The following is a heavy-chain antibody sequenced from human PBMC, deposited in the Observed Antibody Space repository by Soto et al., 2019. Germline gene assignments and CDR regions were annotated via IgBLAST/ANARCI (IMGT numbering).Heavy chain of an antibody. CDR2: ISYDGSNK. J-gene: IGHJ4*02. CDR1: GFTFNTYA. D-gene: IGHD5-12*01. V-gene: IGHV3-30*04. Sequence: VGSLRLSCSASGFTFNTYAMHWVRQAPGKGLEWVAVISYDGSNKHYADSVKGRFTISRDNSKNTLYLQMNSLRAEDTAVYYCAKSRDGYNYGGLDYWGQGTLVTVSS. CDR3: AKSRDGYNYGGLDY.